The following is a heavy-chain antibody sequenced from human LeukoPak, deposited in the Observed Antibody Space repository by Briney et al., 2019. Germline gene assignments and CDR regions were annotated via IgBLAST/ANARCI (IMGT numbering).Heavy chain of an antibody. J-gene: IGHJ4*02. CDR2: IRYDGSNK. V-gene: IGHV3-30*02. CDR3: AKEYCSSTSCYITGDY. Sequence: GGSLRLSCAASGFTFSSYGMHWVRQAPGKGLEWGAFIRYDGSNKYYADAVQGRFTISRDNSKNTLYLQMNSLRAEDTAVYYCAKEYCSSTSCYITGDYWGQGTLVTVSS. CDR1: GFTFSSYG. D-gene: IGHD2-2*02.